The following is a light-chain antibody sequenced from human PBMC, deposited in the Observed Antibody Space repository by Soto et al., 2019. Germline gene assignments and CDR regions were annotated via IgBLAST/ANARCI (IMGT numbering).Light chain of an antibody. Sequence: VAMPQNPLSLPVTLGQPASISCRSNQSLVHSDGIAYFSWFQQRPGRSPRRLIYKVSNRDSGVPARFSGSGSGTDFALKISRVEAEDVGVYYCMQGTHWPISFGQGTRLEN. CDR2: KVS. J-gene: IGKJ5*01. V-gene: IGKV2-30*02. CDR1: QSLVHSDGIAY. CDR3: MQGTHWPIS.